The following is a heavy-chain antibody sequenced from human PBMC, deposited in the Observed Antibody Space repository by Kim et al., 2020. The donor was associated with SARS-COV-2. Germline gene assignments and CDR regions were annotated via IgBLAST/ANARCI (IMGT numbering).Heavy chain of an antibody. J-gene: IGHJ5*02. CDR3: AGSMVANRFDWFDP. CDR2: IDPSDSYT. D-gene: IGHD5-12*01. V-gene: IGHV5-10-1*01. CDR1: GYSFTSYW. Sequence: GESLKISCKGSGYSFTSYWISWVRQMPGKGLEWMGRIDPSDSYTNYSPSFQGNVTISADKSISTAYLQWSSLKASDTAMYYCAGSMVANRFDWFDPWGQGTLVTVSS.